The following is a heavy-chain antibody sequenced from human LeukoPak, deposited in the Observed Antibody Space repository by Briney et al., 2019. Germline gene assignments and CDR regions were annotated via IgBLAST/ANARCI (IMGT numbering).Heavy chain of an antibody. CDR1: GVTLSSYW. Sequence: GGSLRLSCAASGVTLSSYWMSWVRQAPGKGLEWVTNIKQDGSEKYYVDSVKGRFTISRDNAKNSLYLQMNSLRAEDTAVYYCARDLLTMVRGVIYYYYGMDVWGQATTVTVSS. V-gene: IGHV3-7*01. J-gene: IGHJ6*02. CDR2: IKQDGSEK. CDR3: ARDLLTMVRGVIYYYYGMDV. D-gene: IGHD3-10*01.